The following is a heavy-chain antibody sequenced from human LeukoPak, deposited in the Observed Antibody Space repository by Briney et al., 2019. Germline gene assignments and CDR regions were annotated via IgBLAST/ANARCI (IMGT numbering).Heavy chain of an antibody. D-gene: IGHD5-24*01. J-gene: IGHJ4*02. CDR1: GFTVSSYW. Sequence: PGGSLRLSCAASGFTVSSYWMHWVRQAPGKGLVWVSRINTGGSTTDYADSVKGRFTISRDNAKNTLYLQMSSLRAEDTAVYYCSRDLRGRDDYWGQGILVIVPS. CDR2: INTGGSTT. V-gene: IGHV3-74*01. CDR3: SRDLRGRDDY.